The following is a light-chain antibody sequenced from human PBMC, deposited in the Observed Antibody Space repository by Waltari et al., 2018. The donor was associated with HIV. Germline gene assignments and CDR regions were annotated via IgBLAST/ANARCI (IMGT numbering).Light chain of an antibody. J-gene: IGKJ3*01. CDR3: QQRSNWPPIFT. CDR1: KSVSSY. CDR2: DAS. V-gene: IGKV3-11*01. Sequence: EIVLTQSPATLSLSPGERATLSCRASKSVSSYLAWYQQKPGQAPRLLIYDASNRATGIPARFGGSGSGTDFTLTISSLEPDDFAVYYCQQRSNWPPIFTFGPGTKVDIK.